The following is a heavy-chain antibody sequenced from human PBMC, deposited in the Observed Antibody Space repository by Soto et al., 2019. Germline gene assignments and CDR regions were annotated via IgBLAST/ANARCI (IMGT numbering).Heavy chain of an antibody. CDR3: TRHAGGQVERSFSYYFMDV. D-gene: IGHD2-15*01. J-gene: IGHJ6*03. V-gene: IGHV3-73*01. CDR2: IRSKTNNYAT. Sequence: EVQLVESGGGLVQPGGSLKLACLASGFPLSDSAIHWVRKASGKGLEWVGGIRSKTNNYATTYGAPGRGRFTLSRDDSKNTAYLQMNNLESEDAAVYYCTRHAGGQVERSFSYYFMDVWGKGTTVSV. CDR1: GFPLSDSA.